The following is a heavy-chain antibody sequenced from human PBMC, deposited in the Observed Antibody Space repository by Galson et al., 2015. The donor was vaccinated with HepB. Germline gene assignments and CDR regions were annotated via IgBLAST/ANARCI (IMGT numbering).Heavy chain of an antibody. CDR1: GFTFSSYA. V-gene: IGHV3-30*04. Sequence: SLRLSCAASGFTFSSYAMHWIRQAPGKGLEWVAVISYDGSNKYYADSVKGRFTISRDNSKNTLYLQRNSLRAEDTAVYYCATGPGDHGYWYFDLWGRGTLGTVSS. D-gene: IGHD2-21*01. J-gene: IGHJ2*01. CDR2: ISYDGSNK. CDR3: ATGPGDHGYWYFDL.